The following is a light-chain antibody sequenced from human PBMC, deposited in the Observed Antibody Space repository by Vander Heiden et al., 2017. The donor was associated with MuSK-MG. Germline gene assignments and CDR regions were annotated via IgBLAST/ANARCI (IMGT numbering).Light chain of an antibody. Sequence: DIQMTQSPSSLSASVGDRVTITCQASQDISNYLNWYQQKPGKAPKLLIYDASNLETGVPSRFSGSGYGTDFTFTISSLQPEDIATYYCQQYENLPPITFGQGTRLEIK. CDR3: QQYENLPPIT. CDR2: DAS. CDR1: QDISNY. J-gene: IGKJ5*01. V-gene: IGKV1-33*01.